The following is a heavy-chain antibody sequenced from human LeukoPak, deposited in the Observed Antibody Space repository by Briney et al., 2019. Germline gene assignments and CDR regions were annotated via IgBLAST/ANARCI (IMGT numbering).Heavy chain of an antibody. CDR1: GGSIGTDSYY. J-gene: IGHJ6*02. Sequence: SETLSLTCTASGGSIGTDSYYWGWIRQPPGKGLEWIGSIYHSGSTYYNPSLQSRLTISVDTSKNQFSLKLSSVTAADTAMYFCGRHFSRGWTYHNGLDVWGQGTTVTVSS. CDR3: GRHFSRGWTYHNGLDV. CDR2: IYHSGST. V-gene: IGHV4-39*01. D-gene: IGHD6-19*01.